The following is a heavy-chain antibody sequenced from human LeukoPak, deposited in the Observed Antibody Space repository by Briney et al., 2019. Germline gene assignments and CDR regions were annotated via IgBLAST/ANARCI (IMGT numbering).Heavy chain of an antibody. CDR1: GYTLTELS. CDR2: FDPEDGET. Sequence: GASVKVSCKVSGYTLTELSMHWVRQAPGKGLEWMGGFDPEDGETIYAQKFQGRVTMTEDTSTDTAYMELSSLRSEDTAVYYCATARRGDYYGSGSYRNYYFDYWGQGTLVTVSS. J-gene: IGHJ4*02. CDR3: ATARRGDYYGSGSYRNYYFDY. V-gene: IGHV1-24*01. D-gene: IGHD3-10*01.